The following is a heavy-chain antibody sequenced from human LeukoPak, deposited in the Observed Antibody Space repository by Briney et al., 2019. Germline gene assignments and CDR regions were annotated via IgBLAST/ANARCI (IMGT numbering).Heavy chain of an antibody. CDR3: QAEDGIRDCSGGSCYRLDY. V-gene: IGHV1-8*01. CDR1: GYTFTSSD. CDR2: MNPNSGNT. D-gene: IGHD2-15*01. Sequence: GASVQVSWKASGYTFTSSDINWVRQATGQGLEGMGWMNPNSGNTGYAQKFQGRVTMPRNTSISTAYMELSSLRSEDTAVFFFQAEDGIRDCSGGSCYRLDYWGQGTLVTVSS. J-gene: IGHJ4*02.